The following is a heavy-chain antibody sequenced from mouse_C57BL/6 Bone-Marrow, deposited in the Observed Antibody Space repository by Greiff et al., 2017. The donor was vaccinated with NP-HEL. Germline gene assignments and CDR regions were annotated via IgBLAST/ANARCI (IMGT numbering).Heavy chain of an antibody. D-gene: IGHD1-1*01. CDR2: IDPSDSDT. CDR3: ERRGMYYYGSRYVGWYVDV. V-gene: IGHV1-52*01. CDR1: GYTFPSYW. J-gene: IGHJ1*03. Sequence: QVQLQQSGAELVRPGSSVKLSCKASGYTFPSYWMHWVKQRPIQGLEWIGNIDPSDSDTHYNQKFKDKATLTVDKSSSTAYMQLSSLTSEDSAVYYWERRGMYYYGSRYVGWYVDVWGKGTTVTVSS.